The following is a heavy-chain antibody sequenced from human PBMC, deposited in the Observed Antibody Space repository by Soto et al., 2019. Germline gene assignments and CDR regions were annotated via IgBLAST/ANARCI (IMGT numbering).Heavy chain of an antibody. Sequence: SETLSLTCTVSGGSVSSGSYYWSWIRQPPGKGLEWIGYIYYSGSTKYNPSLKSRVTISADTSKNQFSLNLRSVTAADTAVYYCARDRRYSSSWGLGYWGQGTLVTVSS. V-gene: IGHV4-61*01. CDR2: IYYSGST. CDR3: ARDRRYSSSWGLGY. CDR1: GGSVSSGSYY. J-gene: IGHJ4*02. D-gene: IGHD6-13*01.